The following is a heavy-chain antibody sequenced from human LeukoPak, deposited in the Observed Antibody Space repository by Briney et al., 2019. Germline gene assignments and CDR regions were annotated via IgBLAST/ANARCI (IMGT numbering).Heavy chain of an antibody. CDR2: ISSSSSYI. CDR1: GFTFSSYS. J-gene: IGHJ5*02. Sequence: GGSLRLSCAASGFTFSSYSMNWVRQAPGKGLEWVSSISSSSSYIYYADSVKGRFTISRDNAKNSLYLQMNSLRAEDTAVYYCARVKKRAYDSSGSRQHNRSNNWFDPWGQGTLVTVSS. V-gene: IGHV3-21*04. CDR3: ARVKKRAYDSSGSRQHNRSNNWFDP. D-gene: IGHD3-22*01.